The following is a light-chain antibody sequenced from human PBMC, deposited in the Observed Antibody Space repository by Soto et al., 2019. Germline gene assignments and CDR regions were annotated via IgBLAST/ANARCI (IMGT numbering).Light chain of an antibody. CDR3: SSYTSSSTRV. J-gene: IGLJ2*01. CDR1: SSDVGGYNY. Sequence: QSALTQPASVSGSPGQSITISCTGTSSDVGGYNYVSWYQQHPGKAPKLINYEVSNRPSGVSNRFSGSKSGNTASLTISGLQAEDEADYYCSSYTSSSTRVFGGGTKLTVL. CDR2: EVS. V-gene: IGLV2-14*01.